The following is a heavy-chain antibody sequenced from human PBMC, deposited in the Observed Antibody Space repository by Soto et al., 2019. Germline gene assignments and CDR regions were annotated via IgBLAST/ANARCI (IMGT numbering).Heavy chain of an antibody. CDR1: GFTFGDYA. Sequence: RLSCTASGFTFGDYAMSWVRQAPGKGLEWVGFIRSKAYDGTTEYAASVKGRFTISRDDSKSIAYLQMNSLKTEDTAVYYCTGSMTPYGMDVWGQGTTVTVSS. D-gene: IGHD3-22*01. CDR3: TGSMTPYGMDV. V-gene: IGHV3-49*04. CDR2: IRSKAYDGTT. J-gene: IGHJ6*02.